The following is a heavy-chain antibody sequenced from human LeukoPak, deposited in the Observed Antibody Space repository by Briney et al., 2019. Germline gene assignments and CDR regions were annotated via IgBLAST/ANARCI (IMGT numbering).Heavy chain of an antibody. J-gene: IGHJ3*02. CDR3: ARVEMATTSDAFDI. CDR2: ISSSSSTI. V-gene: IGHV3-48*01. CDR1: GFTFSSYS. Sequence: GGSLRLSCAASGFTFSSYSMNWVRQAPGQGLEWVSYISSSSSTIYYADSVKGRFTISRDNAKNSLYLQMNSLRAEDTAVYYCARVEMATTSDAFDIWGQGTMVTVSS. D-gene: IGHD5-24*01.